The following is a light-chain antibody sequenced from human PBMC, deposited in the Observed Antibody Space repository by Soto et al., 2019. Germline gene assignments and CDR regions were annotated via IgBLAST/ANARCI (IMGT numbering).Light chain of an antibody. CDR2: AAS. J-gene: IGKJ4*01. CDR3: QQYGSAPFT. Sequence: EVVLTQSPGTLSLSPGERATLSCRASQTVTTSQLTWFQQKPGQAPRLLIYAASIRAAGIPDRFSGSGSGTDFTLTISRLETEDFAVYDCQQYGSAPFTFGGGTKVEIK. V-gene: IGKV3-20*01. CDR1: QTVTTSQ.